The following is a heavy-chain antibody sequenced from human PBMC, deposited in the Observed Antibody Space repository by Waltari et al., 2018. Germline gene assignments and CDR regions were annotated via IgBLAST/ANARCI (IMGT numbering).Heavy chain of an antibody. V-gene: IGHV4-39*07. CDR2: IYYSGST. D-gene: IGHD1-26*01. J-gene: IGHJ4*02. CDR3: ARSASWELFDY. Sequence: QLQLQESGPGLVKPSETLSLTCTVSGSSISSSSYYWGWIRQPPGKGLEWIGSIYYSGSTYYNPSLKSRVTISVDTSKNQFSLKLSSVTAADTAVYYCARSASWELFDYWGQGTLVTVSS. CDR1: GSSISSSSYY.